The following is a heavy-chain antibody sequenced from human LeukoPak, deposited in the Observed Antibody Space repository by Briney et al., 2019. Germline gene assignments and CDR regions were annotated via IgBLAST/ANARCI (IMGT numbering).Heavy chain of an antibody. CDR2: IYTSGST. CDR3: ARATREAEEAYYFDY. J-gene: IGHJ4*02. CDR1: GGSISIYY. V-gene: IGHV4-4*07. Sequence: PSETLSLTCTVSGGSISIYYWSWIRQPAGKGLEWIGRIYTSGSTNYNPSLKSRVAMSVDTSKNQFSLKLNSVTAADTAVYYCARATREAEEAYYFDYWGQGTLVTVSS. D-gene: IGHD5-12*01.